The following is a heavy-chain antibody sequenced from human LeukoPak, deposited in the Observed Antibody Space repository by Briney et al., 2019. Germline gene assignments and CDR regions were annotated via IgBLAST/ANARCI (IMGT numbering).Heavy chain of an antibody. CDR1: GFTFSPYA. D-gene: IGHD6-13*01. CDR3: ARNTLNGYSSSWPYYFDY. V-gene: IGHV3-23*01. CDR2: ISDDGTST. J-gene: IGHJ4*02. Sequence: PGGSLRLSCVASGFTFSPYAMTWVRQAPGKGLEWVSTISDDGTSTGYADSVHGRFTISRDNSKNTLYLQMNSLRAEDTAVYYCARNTLNGYSSSWPYYFDYWGQGTLVTVSS.